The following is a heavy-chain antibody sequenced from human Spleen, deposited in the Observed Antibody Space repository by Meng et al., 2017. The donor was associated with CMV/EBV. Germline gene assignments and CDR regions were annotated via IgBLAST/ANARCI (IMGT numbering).Heavy chain of an antibody. CDR1: GFAFSTDA. J-gene: IGHJ6*02. V-gene: IGHV3-23*03. Sequence: SGFAFSTDAMTWVRQAPGKGLEWVSVIYSGGSATYHADSVKGRFNISRDNSKNMVYLHMNSLRADDTARYYCARLGSYTYYYYGMDVWGQGTTVTVSS. D-gene: IGHD1-26*01. CDR2: IYSGGSAT. CDR3: ARLGSYTYYYYGMDV.